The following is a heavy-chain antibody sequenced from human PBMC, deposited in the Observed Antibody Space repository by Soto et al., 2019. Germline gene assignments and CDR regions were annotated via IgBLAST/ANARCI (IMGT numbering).Heavy chain of an antibody. CDR3: AREILPASPREFDY. CDR1: GYTFTTYG. CDR2: ISGFNGNT. D-gene: IGHD2-15*01. Sequence: QVQLVQSGDEVMKPGASVKVSCKASGYTFTTYGITWVRQAPGQGLEWMGWISGFNGNTNYAQRFQGRVSMTTDTFTNTAYMELRSLRSDDTAVYYCAREILPASPREFDYWGQGTLVTVSS. V-gene: IGHV1-18*01. J-gene: IGHJ4*02.